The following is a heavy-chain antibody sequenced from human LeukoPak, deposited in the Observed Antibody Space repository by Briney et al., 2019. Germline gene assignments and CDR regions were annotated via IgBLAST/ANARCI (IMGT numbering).Heavy chain of an antibody. CDR2: IIPIFRRT. CDR3: AKDDGSATMGFDS. Sequence: SVKVSCKASGGTFSNYAFSWVRQAPGQGLEWMGGIIPIFRRTNYAEQFQGRVTITTDESTNTAYLDLSSLRSEDTAVYYCAKDDGSATMGFDSWGQGTLVSVSS. V-gene: IGHV1-69*05. CDR1: GGTFSNYA. J-gene: IGHJ5*01. D-gene: IGHD1-26*01.